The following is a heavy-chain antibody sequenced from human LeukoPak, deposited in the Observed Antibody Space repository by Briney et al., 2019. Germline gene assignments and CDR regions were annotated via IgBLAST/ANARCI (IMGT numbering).Heavy chain of an antibody. V-gene: IGHV3-21*01. CDR1: GFTFTSYS. CDR2: ISRSSSYI. D-gene: IGHD3-22*01. J-gene: IGHJ4*02. CDR3: GLVGDRSGYLCYYFDY. Sequence: GGSLRLSCAASGFTFTSYSMNWVRQAPGKGLEWVSSISRSSSYIYYADSVKGRFTISRDNAKNSLYLQMNSLRAEDTAVYYCGLVGDRSGYLCYYFDYWGQGKLVTVSS.